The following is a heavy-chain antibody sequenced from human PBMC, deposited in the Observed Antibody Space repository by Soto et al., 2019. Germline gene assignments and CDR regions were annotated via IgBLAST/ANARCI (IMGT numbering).Heavy chain of an antibody. CDR3: ARLWGFSSSDDEYGMDV. J-gene: IGHJ6*02. D-gene: IGHD6-6*01. V-gene: IGHV4-39*01. CDR2: IYYSGST. CDR1: GGSISSSSYY. Sequence: SETLSLTCTVSGGSISSSSYYWGWIRQPPGKGLEWIGSIYYSGSTYYNPSLKSRVTISVDTSKNQFSLKLSSVTAADTAVYYCARLWGFSSSDDEYGMDVWGQGTTVTVSS.